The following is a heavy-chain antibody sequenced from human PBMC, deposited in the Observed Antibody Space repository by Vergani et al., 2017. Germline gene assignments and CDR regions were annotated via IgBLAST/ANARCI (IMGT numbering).Heavy chain of an antibody. CDR1: GFTFSSYA. CDR2: ISGSGGST. V-gene: IGHV3-23*01. CDR3: AKDKPDSSSWSKGGYYFDY. J-gene: IGHJ4*02. Sequence: EVQLLESGGGLVQPGGSLRLSCAASGFTFSSYAMSWVRQAPGKGLEWVSAISGSGGSTYYADSVKDRFTISRDNSKNTLYLQMNSLRAEDTAVYYCAKDKPDSSSWSKGGYYFDYWGQGTLVTVSS. D-gene: IGHD6-13*01.